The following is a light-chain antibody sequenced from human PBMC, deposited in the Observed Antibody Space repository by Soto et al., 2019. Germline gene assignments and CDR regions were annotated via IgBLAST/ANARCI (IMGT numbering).Light chain of an antibody. CDR3: QQYGKLLWT. CDR2: GAS. Sequence: ETVLTQSPGTLSLSPGERATLSCRASQSVASSNLAWYQQRPGQAPRLLICGASSRATGIPDRFSGSGSGTDITLTISRLETEDFAVYYCQQYGKLLWTFGQGTKVEIK. CDR1: QSVASSN. V-gene: IGKV3-20*01. J-gene: IGKJ1*01.